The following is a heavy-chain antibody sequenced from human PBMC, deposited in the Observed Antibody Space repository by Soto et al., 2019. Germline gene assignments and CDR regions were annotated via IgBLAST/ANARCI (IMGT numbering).Heavy chain of an antibody. D-gene: IGHD3-22*01. CDR2: ISYDGSNK. J-gene: IGHJ5*02. Sequence: PGGSLRLSCAASGFTFSSYAMHWVRQAPGKGLEWVAVISYDGSNKYYADSVKGRFTISRDNSKNTLYLQMNSLRAEDTAVYYCARSITMIEAWFDPWGQGTLVTVSS. V-gene: IGHV3-30-3*01. CDR3: ARSITMIEAWFDP. CDR1: GFTFSSYA.